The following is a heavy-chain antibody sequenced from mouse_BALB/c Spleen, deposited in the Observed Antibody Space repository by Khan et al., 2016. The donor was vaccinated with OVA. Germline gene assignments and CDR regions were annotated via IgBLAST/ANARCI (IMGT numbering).Heavy chain of an antibody. Sequence: VELVESGPGLVAPSQSLSITCTVSGFSLTSYGVHWVRQPPGKGLEWRGIIWAGGSTNYNSALMSRLSISKDNSKSQVFLKMNSLQTDDTAMYYCARDTTATPYWGQGTLVTVSA. J-gene: IGHJ3*01. V-gene: IGHV2-9*02. CDR1: GFSLTSYG. CDR3: ARDTTATPY. D-gene: IGHD1-2*01. CDR2: IWAGGST.